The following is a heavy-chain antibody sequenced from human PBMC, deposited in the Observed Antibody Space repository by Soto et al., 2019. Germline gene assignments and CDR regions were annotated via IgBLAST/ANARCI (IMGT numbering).Heavy chain of an antibody. CDR2: ISGSGGST. D-gene: IGHD3-9*01. V-gene: IGHV3-23*01. CDR1: GFIFSSYG. Sequence: GGSLRLSCATSGFIFSSYGMAWVRQAPGKGLEWVSAISGSGGSTYYADSVKGRFTISRDNSKNTLYLQMNSLRAEDTAVYYCAKPPSWDYDILTGYDHYAPYYYYYMDVWGKGTTVTVSS. CDR3: AKPPSWDYDILTGYDHYAPYYYYYMDV. J-gene: IGHJ6*03.